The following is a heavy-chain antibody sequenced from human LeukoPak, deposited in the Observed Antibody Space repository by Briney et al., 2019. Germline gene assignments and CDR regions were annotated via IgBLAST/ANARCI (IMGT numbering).Heavy chain of an antibody. CDR1: GVSFSSYA. D-gene: IGHD3-10*01. CDR2: IFGNGDTT. V-gene: IGHV3-23*01. CDR3: AKRNTMVRGGPCFDY. J-gene: IGHJ4*02. Sequence: GGSLRLSCAASGVSFSSYAMNWVRQAPGKGLEWISIIFGNGDTTYYADSVKGRFTVSRDNSKDTLYLQMNDLRPDDTAIYYCAKRNTMVRGGPCFDYWGQGLLVTVSS.